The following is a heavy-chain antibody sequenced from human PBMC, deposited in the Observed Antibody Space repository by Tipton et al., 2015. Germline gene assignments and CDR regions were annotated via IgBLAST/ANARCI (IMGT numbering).Heavy chain of an antibody. CDR3: ARARGRHGGLFDS. CDR1: GYTFTSYD. V-gene: IGHV1-8*01. J-gene: IGHJ4*02. CDR2: MNPNSGDT. Sequence: QLVQSGAEVKKPGASVKVSCKASGYTFTSYDINWVRQATGQGLEWMGWMNPNSGDTGYAQKFQGRVTMTSNTSISTAYMELSSLGSEDPAVYYCARARGRHGGLFDSWGQGILVTVSS. D-gene: IGHD4-23*01.